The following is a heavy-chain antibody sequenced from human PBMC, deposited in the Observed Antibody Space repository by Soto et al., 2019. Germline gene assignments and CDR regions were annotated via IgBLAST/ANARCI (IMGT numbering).Heavy chain of an antibody. Sequence: GESLKISCKGFGYSFTTYWIAWVRQMPGKGLEWMGIIYPGDSRTRYSPSFQGQVTISADKSISTAYLQWSSLKASDTAVYYCARDLDYGGNSDCFDPWGQGPLVTLSS. CDR2: IYPGDSRT. CDR3: ARDLDYGGNSDCFDP. V-gene: IGHV5-51*01. J-gene: IGHJ5*02. CDR1: GYSFTTYW. D-gene: IGHD4-17*01.